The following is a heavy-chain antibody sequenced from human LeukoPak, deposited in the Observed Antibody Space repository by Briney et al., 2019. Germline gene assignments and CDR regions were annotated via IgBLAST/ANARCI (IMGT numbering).Heavy chain of an antibody. J-gene: IGHJ4*02. V-gene: IGHV4-59*01. CDR2: IYSTGVT. CDR3: VTAGSTVMGTSDY. Sequence: SETLSLTCAVACGSINSYYWTWIRQSPGKGLEWIGYIYSTGVTDYNPSLKSRVTMSVDTSKNQFSLKLTSVTAADTAAYYCVTAGSTVMGTSDYWGQGTLVTVSS. CDR1: CGSINSYY. D-gene: IGHD5-18*01.